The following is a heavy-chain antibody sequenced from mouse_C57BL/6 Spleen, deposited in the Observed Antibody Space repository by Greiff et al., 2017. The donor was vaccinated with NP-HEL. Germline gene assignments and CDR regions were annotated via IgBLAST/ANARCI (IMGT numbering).Heavy chain of an antibody. J-gene: IGHJ4*01. CDR2: IDPEDGET. CDR3: ARGDAMDY. V-gene: IGHV14-2*01. Sequence: VQLQQSGAELVKPGASVKLSCTASGFNIKDYYMHWVKQRTEQGLEWIGRIDPEDGETKYAPNFQGKATITADTSSNTAYLQLSSLTSEDTAVYYCARGDAMDYWGQGTSVTVSS. CDR1: GFNIKDYY.